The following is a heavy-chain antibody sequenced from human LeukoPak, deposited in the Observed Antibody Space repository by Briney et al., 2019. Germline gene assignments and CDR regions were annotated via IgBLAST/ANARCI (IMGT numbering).Heavy chain of an antibody. V-gene: IGHV1-46*01. Sequence: ASAKVSCKASGYTVTSYYMHWVRQAPGQGLEWMGIINPSGGSTSYAQKFQGRVTMTRDMSTSTVYMELSSLRSEDTAVYYCARIGPRYYFDYWGQGTLVTVSS. CDR2: INPSGGST. J-gene: IGHJ4*02. CDR1: GYTVTSYY. CDR3: ARIGPRYYFDY.